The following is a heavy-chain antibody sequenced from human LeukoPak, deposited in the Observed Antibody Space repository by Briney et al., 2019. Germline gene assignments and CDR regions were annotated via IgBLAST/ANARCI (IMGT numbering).Heavy chain of an antibody. Sequence: GGSLRLSCTASGFTFGDYGIRWFRQAPGKGMEWVGFIRSKTYGGTTEYAASVKGRFIISRDDSKSIAYLQMNSLKTEDTAIYYCPRGTYAFDYWGQGTLVTVSS. CDR3: PRGTYAFDY. V-gene: IGHV3-49*03. CDR2: IRSKTYGGTT. J-gene: IGHJ4*02. D-gene: IGHD2-2*01. CDR1: GFTFGDYG.